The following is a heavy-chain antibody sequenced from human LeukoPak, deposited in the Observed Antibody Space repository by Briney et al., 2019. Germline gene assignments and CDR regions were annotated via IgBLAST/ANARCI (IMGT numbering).Heavy chain of an antibody. J-gene: IGHJ4*02. CDR1: GFTFSSYS. V-gene: IGHV3-21*04. D-gene: IGHD4-23*01. CDR3: ARDSGPAYGGNSDLFY. Sequence: GGSLRLSCAAFGFTFSSYSMNWVRQAPGKGLEWVSSISSSSSYIYYADSVKARFTISRDNAKNSLYLQMNSLRAEDTAVYYCARDSGPAYGGNSDLFYWGQGTLVTVSS. CDR2: ISSSSSYI.